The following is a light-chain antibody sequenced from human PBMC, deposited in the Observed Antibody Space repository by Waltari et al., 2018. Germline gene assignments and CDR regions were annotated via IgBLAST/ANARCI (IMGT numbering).Light chain of an antibody. V-gene: IGLV2-14*03. J-gene: IGLJ1*01. CDR1: SSDVGAYNY. CDR3: ASYTSSATFV. CDR2: DVS. Sequence: QSALTQPASVSGSPGQSIIISCTGTSSDVGAYNYVSWYQQHPGEAPELIIFDVSDRPSGVSDRFSGSKSGNTASLTISGLQAQDEADYYCASYTSSATFVFGTGTKVTVL.